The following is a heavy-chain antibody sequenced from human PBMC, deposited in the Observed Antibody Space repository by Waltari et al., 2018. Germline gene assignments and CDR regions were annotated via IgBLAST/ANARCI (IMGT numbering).Heavy chain of an antibody. V-gene: IGHV1-2*02. CDR3: ARGSYDAFDI. Sequence: QVQLVQSGAEVKKPGSSVKVSCKASGGTFSSYAISWVRQAPGQGLEWMGGINPNSGGTNYAQKFQGRVTMTRDTSISTAYMELSRLRSDDTAVYYCARGSYDAFDIWGQGTMVTVSS. J-gene: IGHJ3*02. CDR2: INPNSGGT. CDR1: GGTFSSYA.